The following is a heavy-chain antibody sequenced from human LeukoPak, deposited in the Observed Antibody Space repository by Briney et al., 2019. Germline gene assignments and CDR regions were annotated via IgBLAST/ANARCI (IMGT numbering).Heavy chain of an antibody. CDR2: IRYDGSNK. CDR3: AKDDDSSGTFDY. J-gene: IGHJ4*02. V-gene: IGHV3-30*02. CDR1: GFAFSSYG. D-gene: IGHD3-22*01. Sequence: PGGSLRLSCAASGFAFSSYGMHWVRQAPGKGLEWVAFIRYDGSNKYYADSVKGRFTISRDNSKNTLYLQMNSLRAEDTAVYYCAKDDDSSGTFDYWGQGTLVTVSS.